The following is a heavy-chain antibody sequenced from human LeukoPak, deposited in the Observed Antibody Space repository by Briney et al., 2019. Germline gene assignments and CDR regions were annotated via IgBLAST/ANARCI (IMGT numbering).Heavy chain of an antibody. CDR2: ISSSSSTI. CDR1: GFTFSSYS. V-gene: IGHV3-48*01. J-gene: IGHJ4*02. CDR3: ARAGSWYGGGFGY. D-gene: IGHD6-13*01. Sequence: GGSLRLSCAASGFTFSSYSMNWVRQAPGQGLEWVSYISSSSSTIYYADSVKGRFTISRDNAKNSLYLQMNSLRAEDTAVYYCARAGSWYGGGFGYWGQGTLVTVSS.